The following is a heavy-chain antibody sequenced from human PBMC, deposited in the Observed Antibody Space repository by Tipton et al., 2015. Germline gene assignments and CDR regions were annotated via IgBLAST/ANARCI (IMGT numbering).Heavy chain of an antibody. CDR3: ARDRDDVDWYAIDY. V-gene: IGHV1-18*01. CDR2: VNPLNGNT. D-gene: IGHD6-13*01. Sequence: QFGAEVKRSGASVTVSCKASNYTFSAFGINWVRQAPGQGLEWMGWVNPLNGNTNWPRNHWGRVFLTTDTSTNTVYMELRSLTPDDTAVYYCARDRDDVDWYAIDYWGQGTLVTVSS. CDR1: NYTFSAFG. J-gene: IGHJ4*02.